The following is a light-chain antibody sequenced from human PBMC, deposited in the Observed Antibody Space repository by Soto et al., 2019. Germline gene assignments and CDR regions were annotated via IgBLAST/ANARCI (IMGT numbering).Light chain of an antibody. CDR2: YDS. J-gene: IGLJ1*01. CDR3: QVWDSSSDHPYV. CDR1: NIGSKS. V-gene: IGLV3-21*04. Sequence: YELTQPPSVSVAPGKTARITCGGNNIGSKSVHWYQQKPGQAPVLVIYYDSDRPSGIPERFSGSNSGNTATLTISRVEAGDEADYYCQVWDSSSDHPYVFGTGTKLTVL.